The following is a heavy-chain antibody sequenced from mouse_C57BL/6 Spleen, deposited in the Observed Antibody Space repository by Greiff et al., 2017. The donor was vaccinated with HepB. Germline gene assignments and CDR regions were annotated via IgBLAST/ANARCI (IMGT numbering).Heavy chain of an antibody. Sequence: QVQLQQSGPELVKPGASVKISCKASGYAFSSSWMNWVKQRPGKGLEWIGRIYPGDGDTNYNGKFKGKATLTADKSSSTAYMQLSSLTSEDSAVYFCAINWAYYFDYWGQGTTLTVSS. CDR3: AINWAYYFDY. V-gene: IGHV1-82*01. J-gene: IGHJ2*01. CDR1: GYAFSSSW. CDR2: IYPGDGDT. D-gene: IGHD4-1*02.